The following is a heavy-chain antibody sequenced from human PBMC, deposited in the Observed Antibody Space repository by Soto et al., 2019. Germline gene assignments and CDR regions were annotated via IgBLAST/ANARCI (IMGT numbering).Heavy chain of an antibody. Sequence: SETLSLTCTVSGGSISSSSYYWGWIRQPPGKGLEWIGSIYYSGSTYYNPSLKSRVTISVDTSKNQFSLKLSSVTAADTAVYYCARHSDYCSGRSCYSAGALDIWGQGTMVTVSS. D-gene: IGHD2-15*01. CDR1: GGSISSSSYY. J-gene: IGHJ3*02. CDR3: ARHSDYCSGRSCYSAGALDI. V-gene: IGHV4-39*01. CDR2: IYYSGST.